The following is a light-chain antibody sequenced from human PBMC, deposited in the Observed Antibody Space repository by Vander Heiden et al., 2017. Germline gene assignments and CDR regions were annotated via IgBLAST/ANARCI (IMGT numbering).Light chain of an antibody. V-gene: IGKV1-5*03. CDR3: QHYDSDPYT. Sequence: DIQMTQSPSTLSASVGDRVTITCRASQSISSWLAWFQQKPGKAPKLLIYRASSLESGVPSRFSGSGSGTEFTLTISSLQPDDFATYYCQHYDSDPYTFGQGTKLDIK. CDR2: RAS. CDR1: QSISSW. J-gene: IGKJ2*01.